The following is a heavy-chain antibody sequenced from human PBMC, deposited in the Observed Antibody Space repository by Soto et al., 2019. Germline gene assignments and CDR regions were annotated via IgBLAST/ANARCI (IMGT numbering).Heavy chain of an antibody. Sequence: PSETLSLTCAVYGGSFSGYYWSWIRQPPGKGLEWIGEINHSGSTNYNPSLKSRVTISVDTSKNQFSLKLSSVTAADTAVYYCARRPTYGMDVWGQGTTVTV. V-gene: IGHV4-34*01. CDR2: INHSGST. J-gene: IGHJ6*02. CDR1: GGSFSGYY. CDR3: ARRPTYGMDV. D-gene: IGHD2-21*01.